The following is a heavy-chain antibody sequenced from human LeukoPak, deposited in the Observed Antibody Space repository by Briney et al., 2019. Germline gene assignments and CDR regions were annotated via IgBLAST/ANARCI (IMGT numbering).Heavy chain of an antibody. V-gene: IGHV1-69*04. CDR1: GGTFSSYA. CDR3: ARDLDTAMAAMVN. CDR2: IILIHGIP. J-gene: IGHJ4*02. Sequence: ASVKVSCKASGGTFSSYAFSWVRQAPGQGLEWMGRIILIHGIPNYAQKFQGRVTITADKSTSTAYMELNSLRSEDTAVYYCARDLDTAMAAMVNWGQGTLVTVSS. D-gene: IGHD5-18*01.